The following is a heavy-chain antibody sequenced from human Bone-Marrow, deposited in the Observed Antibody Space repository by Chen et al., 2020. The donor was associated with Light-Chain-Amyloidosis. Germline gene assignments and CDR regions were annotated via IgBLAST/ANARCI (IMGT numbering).Heavy chain of an antibody. CDR1: GFAFRRSA. J-gene: IGHJ3*02. V-gene: IGHV3-23*02. CDR2: IGGGGDIR. Sequence: EVQLVESGGGLLQRGGSLRLSCAASGFAFRRSAMSWVRQDPGKGLEGVSTIGGGGDIRYYGDSVKLRLTISRDNPKNALFQQMNSLRAEDRAVYYGAKDISYDDILPGYPADAFDIWGQGTMVTGSS. D-gene: IGHD3-9*01. CDR3: AKDISYDDILPGYPADAFDI.